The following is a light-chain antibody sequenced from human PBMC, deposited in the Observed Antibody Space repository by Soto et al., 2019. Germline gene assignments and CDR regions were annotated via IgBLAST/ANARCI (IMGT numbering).Light chain of an antibody. Sequence: DIQMTQSPSTLSASVGERVTITCRASQSISSWLAWYQQKPGKAPKLLIYDASSLESGVPSRFSGSGSGTDFTLTISSLQPEDFATYYCQQSYSTPSITFGQGTRLEI. CDR2: DAS. CDR3: QQSYSTPSIT. CDR1: QSISSW. V-gene: IGKV1-39*01. J-gene: IGKJ5*01.